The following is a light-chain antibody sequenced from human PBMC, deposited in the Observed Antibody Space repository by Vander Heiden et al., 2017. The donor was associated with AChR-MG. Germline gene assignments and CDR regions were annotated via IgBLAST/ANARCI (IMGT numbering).Light chain of an antibody. J-gene: IGLJ2*01. CDR3: SSYTSSSSVV. CDR2: DVS. Sequence: QSALTQPASVSGSPAQSNTISCTGTSSDVGGYNYVSWYQQHPGKAPKLIIYDVSNRPSGVSNRFSGSKSGNTASLTISGLQAEDEADYYCSSYTSSSSVVFGGGTKLTVL. V-gene: IGLV2-14*03. CDR1: SSDVGGYNY.